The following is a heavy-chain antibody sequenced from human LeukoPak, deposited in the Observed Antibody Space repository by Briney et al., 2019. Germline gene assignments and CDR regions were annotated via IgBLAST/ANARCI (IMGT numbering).Heavy chain of an antibody. D-gene: IGHD1-26*01. CDR2: IYTSGST. CDR1: GGSISSYY. J-gene: IGHJ4*02. CDR3: ARGVGARSLYYLDY. Sequence: PSETLSLTCTVSGGSISSYYWGWIRQPAGKGLEWIGRIYTSGSTNYNPSLKSRVTMSVDTSKNQFSLKLSSVTAADTAVYYCARGVGARSLYYLDYWGQGTLVTVSS. V-gene: IGHV4-4*07.